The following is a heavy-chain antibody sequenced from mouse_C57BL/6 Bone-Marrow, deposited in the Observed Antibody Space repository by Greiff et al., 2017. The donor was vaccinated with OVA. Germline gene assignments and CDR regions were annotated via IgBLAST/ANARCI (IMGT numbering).Heavy chain of an antibody. CDR3: AIYYYGSSYENAMDY. D-gene: IGHD1-1*01. J-gene: IGHJ4*01. CDR2: ISSGSSTI. V-gene: IGHV5-17*01. Sequence: EVQVVESGGGLVKPGGSLKLSCAASGFTFSDYGMHWVRQAPEKGLEWVAYISSGSSTIYYSDTVKGRFTISRDNAKNTLFLQMTSLRSEDTAMYYCAIYYYGSSYENAMDYWGQGTSVTVSS. CDR1: GFTFSDYG.